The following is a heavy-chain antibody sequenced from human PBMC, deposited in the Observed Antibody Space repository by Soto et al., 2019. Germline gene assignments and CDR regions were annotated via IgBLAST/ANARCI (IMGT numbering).Heavy chain of an antibody. CDR2: IIPIFGTA. CDR1: GGTFSSYA. CDR3: GRDSEARLSYGMDV. Sequence: SEKISGKASGGTFSSYAISWVRQAPGQGLEWMGGIIPIFGTANYAQKFQGRVTITADESTSTAYMELSSLRSEDTAVYYCGRDSEARLSYGMDVWHQECTVTVAS. V-gene: IGHV1-69*13. J-gene: IGHJ6*02. D-gene: IGHD6-6*01.